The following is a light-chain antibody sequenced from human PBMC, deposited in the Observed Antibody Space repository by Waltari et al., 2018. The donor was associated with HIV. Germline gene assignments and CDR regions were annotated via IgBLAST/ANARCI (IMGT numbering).Light chain of an antibody. CDR1: NIGSKS. V-gene: IGLV3-21*04. J-gene: IGLJ3*02. CDR2: DDS. Sequence: SYVLTQPPSVSVAPGKTARTTCGGNNIGSKSVHWYQQKPGQAPVLVIYDDSDRPSVLPGRFSGSNSGNTATLTISRVEAGDEADYYCQVWDSSSDHPRVFGGGTKLTVL. CDR3: QVWDSSSDHPRV.